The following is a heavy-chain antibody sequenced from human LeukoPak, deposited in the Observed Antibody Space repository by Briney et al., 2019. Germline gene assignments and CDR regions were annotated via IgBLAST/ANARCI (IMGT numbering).Heavy chain of an antibody. D-gene: IGHD1-26*01. CDR1: GFTFSYYD. Sequence: PGGSLRLSCAVSGFTFSYYDMNWVRQAPGKGLEWVSYISSGSGTMFYAGSVKGRFTISRDNANNSLYLEMNSLRAEDTAVYYCASGSAWHAYWGQGTLVSVSS. V-gene: IGHV3-48*01. CDR3: ASGSAWHAY. CDR2: ISSGSGTM. J-gene: IGHJ4*02.